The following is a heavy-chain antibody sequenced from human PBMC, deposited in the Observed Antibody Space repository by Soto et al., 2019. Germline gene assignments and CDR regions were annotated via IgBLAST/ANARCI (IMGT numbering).Heavy chain of an antibody. CDR3: ARALANRPTDY. CDR2: ISSSSSYI. V-gene: IGHV3-21*01. CDR1: GFSFSSYS. J-gene: IGHJ4*02. D-gene: IGHD7-27*01. Sequence: GGSLRLSCAASGFSFSSYSMNWVRQAPGEGLEWVSSISSSSSYIYYADSVKGRFTISRDNAKNSLSLQMNSLRAEDTAVYYCARALANRPTDYWGQGTLVTVSS.